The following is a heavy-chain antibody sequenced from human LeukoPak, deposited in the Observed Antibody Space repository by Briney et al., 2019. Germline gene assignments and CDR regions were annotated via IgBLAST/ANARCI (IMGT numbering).Heavy chain of an antibody. V-gene: IGHV3-23*01. D-gene: IGHD3-22*01. J-gene: IGHJ4*02. CDR2: ITGSGGYT. CDR1: GFTFSSYA. Sequence: PAGGSLRLSCAASGFTFSSYAMTWVRQAPGKGLEWVSTITGSGGYTYYADSVKGRFTISRDNSKNTLFLRMNSLRAEDTAVYFCAKQSLYDSSGHFRYWGQGTLVTVSS. CDR3: AKQSLYDSSGHFRY.